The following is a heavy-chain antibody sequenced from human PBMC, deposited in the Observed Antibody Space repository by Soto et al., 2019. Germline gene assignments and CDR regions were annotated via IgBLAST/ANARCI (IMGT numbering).Heavy chain of an antibody. D-gene: IGHD2-15*01. V-gene: IGHV4-4*02. CDR1: GGSISSSNW. CDR2: IYHSGST. Sequence: QVPLQESGPGLVKPSGTLSLTCAVSGGSISSSNWWSWVRQPPGKGLEWIGEIYHSGSTNYNPSLKSRVTISVDKSKNQFSLKLSSVTAADTAVYYCARDPLYCSGGSCYRDAFDIWGQGTMVTVSS. J-gene: IGHJ3*02. CDR3: ARDPLYCSGGSCYRDAFDI.